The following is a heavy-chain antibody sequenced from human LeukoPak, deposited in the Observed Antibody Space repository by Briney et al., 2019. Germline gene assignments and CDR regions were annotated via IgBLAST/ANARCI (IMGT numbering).Heavy chain of an antibody. CDR1: GFTFHNYA. V-gene: IGHV3-43*02. D-gene: IGHD1-26*01. CDR3: VKVRGRARVGYFDY. CDR2: TSGDGITT. Sequence: QPGGSLRLSCAASGFTFHNYAIHWVRQAPGKGLEWVSLTSGDGITTYFADSVKGRFSISRDNAKNTLYLQMNSLRVEDTAIYYCVKVRGRARVGYFDYWGQGTLVTVSS. J-gene: IGHJ4*02.